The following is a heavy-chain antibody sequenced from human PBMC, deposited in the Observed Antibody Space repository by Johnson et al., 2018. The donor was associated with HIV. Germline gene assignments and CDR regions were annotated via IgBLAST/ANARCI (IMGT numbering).Heavy chain of an antibody. V-gene: IGHV3-23*04. CDR2: ISGSGGST. J-gene: IGHJ3*02. Sequence: VLLVESGGGLVQPGGSLRLSCAASGFTFSSYAMSWVRQAPGKGLEWVSAISGSGGSTYYADSVKGRFTISRDNSKNTLYLQMNSLRAEDTAVYYCAARGSGSYYVLLGAFDIWGQGTMVTVSS. CDR1: GFTFSSYA. D-gene: IGHD1-26*01. CDR3: AARGSGSYYVLLGAFDI.